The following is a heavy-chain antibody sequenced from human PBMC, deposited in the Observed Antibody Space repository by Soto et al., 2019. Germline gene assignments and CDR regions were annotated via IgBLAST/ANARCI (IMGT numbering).Heavy chain of an antibody. V-gene: IGHV4-31*03. D-gene: IGHD4-17*01. CDR2: IYYSGST. CDR3: ASGIDDGDYWGIYY. J-gene: IGHJ4*02. Sequence: QVQLQESGPGLVKPSQTLSLTCTVSGGSISSGGYYWSWIRQHPGKGLEWIGYIYYSGSTYYNPSLKSRVTISVDPSKNQFALQLSSVTAADTAVYYCASGIDDGDYWGIYYWGQGTLVTVSS. CDR1: GGSISSGGYY.